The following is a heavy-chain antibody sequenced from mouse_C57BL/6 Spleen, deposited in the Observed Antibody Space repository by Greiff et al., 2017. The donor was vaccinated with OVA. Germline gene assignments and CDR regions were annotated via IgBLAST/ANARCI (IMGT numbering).Heavy chain of an antibody. J-gene: IGHJ1*03. V-gene: IGHV5-12*01. D-gene: IGHD2-5*01. CDR1: GFTFSDYY. CDR3: ARRALYYSNYGYFDV. CDR2: ISNGGGST. Sequence: VQLKESGGGLVQPGGSLKLSCAASGFTFSDYYMYWVRQTPEKRLEWVAYISNGGGSTYYPDTVKGRFTISRDNAKNTLYLQMGRLKSEDTAMYYCARRALYYSNYGYFDVWGTGTTVTVSS.